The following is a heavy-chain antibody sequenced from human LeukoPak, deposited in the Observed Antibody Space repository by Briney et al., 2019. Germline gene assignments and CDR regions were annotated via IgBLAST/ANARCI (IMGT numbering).Heavy chain of an antibody. J-gene: IGHJ6*02. CDR3: AIDGALDL. Sequence: ASVKVSCTTSGYTFTVYYIHWLRQPPGQGLEWMGWINPDSGGTKYAQKFQGRVTMTRDTSITTTFMELISLKSDDMAVYYCAIDGALDLWGQETTVTVSS. CDR2: INPDSGGT. V-gene: IGHV1-2*02. CDR1: GYTFTVYY. D-gene: IGHD4/OR15-4a*01.